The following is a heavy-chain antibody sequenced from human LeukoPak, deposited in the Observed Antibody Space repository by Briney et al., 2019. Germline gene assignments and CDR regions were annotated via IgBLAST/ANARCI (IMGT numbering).Heavy chain of an antibody. CDR2: ISGDGVST. Sequence: GWSLSLSRVSSGLTPAGFSMHWVRQAAGRGLEWVSLISGDGVSTFYADSVKGRFSISRDNSKNSLYLEMNSLRTEDAAMYYCAKESGKFDYWGQGTLVAVSS. CDR1: GLTPAGFS. J-gene: IGHJ4*02. V-gene: IGHV3-43*02. CDR3: AKESGKFDY.